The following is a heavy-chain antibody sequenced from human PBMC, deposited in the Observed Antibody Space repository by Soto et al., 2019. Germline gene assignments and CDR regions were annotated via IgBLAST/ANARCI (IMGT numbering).Heavy chain of an antibody. D-gene: IGHD6-19*01. CDR1: GFTFSSYV. CDR2: INQDGCEE. CDR3: ARDSGAGTG. J-gene: IGHJ3*01. Sequence: SLRLSCPASGFTFSSYVKSCVRQPPAKGLEWLANINQDGCEEYYVDSVKGRLTISRDSAKNSVYLQMNSLRGEDTAVYYCARDSGAGTGRGQGTMVTV. V-gene: IGHV3-7*03.